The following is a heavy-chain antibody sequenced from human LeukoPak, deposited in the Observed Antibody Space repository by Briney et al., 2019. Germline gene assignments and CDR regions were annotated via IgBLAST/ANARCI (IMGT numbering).Heavy chain of an antibody. CDR2: FNHSGST. Sequence: SETLSLTCAVYGGSFSGYYWSWIRQPPGKGLEWIGEFNHSGSTNYNPSLKSRVTISVDTSKNQFSLKLSSVTAADTAVYYCARGPPYYYGSGSYKQYWFDPWGQGTLVTVSS. V-gene: IGHV4-34*01. D-gene: IGHD3-10*01. CDR3: ARGPPYYYGSGSYKQYWFDP. J-gene: IGHJ5*02. CDR1: GGSFSGYY.